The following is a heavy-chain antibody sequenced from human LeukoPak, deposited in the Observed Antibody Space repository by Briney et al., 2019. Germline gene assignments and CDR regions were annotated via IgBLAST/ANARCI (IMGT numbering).Heavy chain of an antibody. CDR2: IKQDGTEK. J-gene: IGHJ4*02. Sequence: GGSLRLSCAASGFTFSSYWMSWVRRAPGKGLEWVANIKQDGTEKYYADSVKGRFTISRDNAKNSLYLQMNSLRAEDTAVYYCARDTAGLDYWGQGTLVTVSS. CDR1: GFTFSSYW. CDR3: ARDTAGLDY. V-gene: IGHV3-7*01. D-gene: IGHD6-19*01.